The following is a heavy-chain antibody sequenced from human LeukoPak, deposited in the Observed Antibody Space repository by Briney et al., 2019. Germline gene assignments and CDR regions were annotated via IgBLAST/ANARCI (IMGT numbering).Heavy chain of an antibody. J-gene: IGHJ4*02. D-gene: IGHD5-12*01. CDR1: GFTFSSYG. CDR2: ISYDGSNK. Sequence: QPGRSLRLSCAASGFTFSSYGMHWVRQAPGKGLEWVAIISYDGSNKYSVGSEKDRFTITRENSKNPLYLQMNSLRPEYTALYYCAKDWGYRRATPEWGAFDYWGQGTLVTVSS. CDR3: AKDWGYRRATPEWGAFDY. V-gene: IGHV3-30*18.